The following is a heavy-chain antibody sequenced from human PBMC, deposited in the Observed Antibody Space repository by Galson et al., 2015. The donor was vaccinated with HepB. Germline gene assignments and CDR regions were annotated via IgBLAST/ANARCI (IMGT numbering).Heavy chain of an antibody. D-gene: IGHD5-18*01. Sequence: SVKVSCKASGYTFTSYAMHWVRQAPGQRLEWMGWINAGNGNTKYSQKFQGRVTITRDTSASTAYMELSSLRSEDTAVYYCASDGDTAMARGYYGMDVWGQGTTVTVSS. CDR3: ASDGDTAMARGYYGMDV. J-gene: IGHJ6*02. V-gene: IGHV1-3*01. CDR2: INAGNGNT. CDR1: GYTFTSYA.